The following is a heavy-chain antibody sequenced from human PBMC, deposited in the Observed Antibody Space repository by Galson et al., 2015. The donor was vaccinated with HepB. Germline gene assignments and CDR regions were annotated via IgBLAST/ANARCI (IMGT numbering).Heavy chain of an antibody. Sequence: SLRLSCAASGFTFSSYAMSWVRQAPGKGLEWVSAISGSGGSTYYADSVEGRFTISRDNSKNTLYLQMNSLRAEDTAVYYCAKDGGRLRGGGMDVWGQGTTVTVSS. CDR1: GFTFSSYA. D-gene: IGHD2-15*01. CDR3: AKDGGRLRGGGMDV. J-gene: IGHJ6*02. V-gene: IGHV3-23*01. CDR2: ISGSGGST.